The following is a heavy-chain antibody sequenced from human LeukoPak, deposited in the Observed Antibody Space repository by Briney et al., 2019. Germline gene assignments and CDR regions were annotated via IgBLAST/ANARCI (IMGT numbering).Heavy chain of an antibody. D-gene: IGHD3-10*01. CDR3: ARSGRGVDSFYFYMDV. J-gene: IGHJ6*03. CDR2: IKHDGSEKQDGSEK. Sequence: GGSLRLSCAASGFNVNTKFMSWFRQAPGQGLEWVANIKHDGSEKQDGSEKNYVDSVKGRFTISRDNAKNSLYLQMNSLRAEDTAVYYCARSGRGVDSFYFYMDVWGKGTTVTVSS. V-gene: IGHV3-7*01. CDR1: GFNVNTKF.